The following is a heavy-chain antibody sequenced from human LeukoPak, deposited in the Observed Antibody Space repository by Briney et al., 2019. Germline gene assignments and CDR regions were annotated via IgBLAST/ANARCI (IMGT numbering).Heavy chain of an antibody. CDR1: GYTFTGYY. Sequence: GASVKVSCKASGYTFTGYYMHWVRQAPGQGLEWMGTFNPSENSTSHAQKFQGRVTLTRDTSTSTVYMELSSLRSEDTAVYYCATSAFDYWGQGTLLTVPS. J-gene: IGHJ4*02. D-gene: IGHD2-15*01. V-gene: IGHV1-46*01. CDR2: FNPSENST. CDR3: ATSAFDY.